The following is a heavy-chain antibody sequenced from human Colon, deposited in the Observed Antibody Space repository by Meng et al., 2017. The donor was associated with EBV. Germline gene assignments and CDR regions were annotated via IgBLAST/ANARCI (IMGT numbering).Heavy chain of an antibody. V-gene: IGHV3-73*02. CDR3: TNLDY. J-gene: IGHJ4*02. CDR2: ITTKASNYAT. CDR1: GYTFTTSA. Sequence: VPLVGSGGGFVPPEASLRLSCEASGYTFTTSAVHWVRQASGKGLEWVGRITTKASNYATAYVASVEGRFTVSRDDSTNTAYLRMNSLKTEDTAVYYCTNLDYWGQGILVTVSS.